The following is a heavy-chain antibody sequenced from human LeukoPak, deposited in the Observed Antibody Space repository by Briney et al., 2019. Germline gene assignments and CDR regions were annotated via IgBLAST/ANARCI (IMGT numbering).Heavy chain of an antibody. J-gene: IGHJ4*02. CDR1: GFTFSNYG. CDR2: ISYDGSNK. Sequence: PGTSLRLSCAASGFTFSNYGMHWVRQAPGKGLEWVAIISYDGSNKNHADSVKGRFSISRDNSKNTLYLQMNSLRAEDTAVYYCAKPTPLLSAAMAGSEYWGQGTLVTVPS. V-gene: IGHV3-30*18. CDR3: AKPTPLLSAAMAGSEY. D-gene: IGHD2-2*01.